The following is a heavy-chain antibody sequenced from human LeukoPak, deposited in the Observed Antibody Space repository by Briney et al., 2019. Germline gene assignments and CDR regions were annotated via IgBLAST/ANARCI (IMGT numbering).Heavy chain of an antibody. CDR3: ATDLISYGSGSYSGICSGY. Sequence: GASVKVSCKVSGYTLTELSMHWVRQAPGKGLEWMGGFHPEDGETIYAQKFQGRVTMTEDTSTDTAYMELSSLRSEDTAVYYCATDLISYGSGSYSGICSGYWGQGTLVTVSS. V-gene: IGHV1-24*01. CDR1: GYTLTELS. J-gene: IGHJ4*02. D-gene: IGHD3-10*01. CDR2: FHPEDGET.